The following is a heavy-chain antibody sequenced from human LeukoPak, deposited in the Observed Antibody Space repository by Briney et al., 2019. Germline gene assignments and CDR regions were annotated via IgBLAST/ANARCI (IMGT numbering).Heavy chain of an antibody. CDR1: GGYISSGGYY. Sequence: PSETLSLTCTVSGGYISSGGYYWSWIRQHPGKGLEWIGYIYYSGSTYYNPSLKSRVTISVDTSKNQFSLKLSSVTAADTAVYYCARVAKGLSLDYWGQGTLVTVSS. CDR3: ARVAKGLSLDY. V-gene: IGHV4-31*03. CDR2: IYYSGST. J-gene: IGHJ4*02. D-gene: IGHD3-16*02.